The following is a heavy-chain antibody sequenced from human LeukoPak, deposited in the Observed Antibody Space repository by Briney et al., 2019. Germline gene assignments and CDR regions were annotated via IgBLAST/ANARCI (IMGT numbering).Heavy chain of an antibody. CDR2: ISAYNGNT. D-gene: IGHD3-3*01. Sequence: GASVKVSCKASGYTFTSYGISWVRQAPGQGLEWMGWISAYNGNTNYAQKLQGRVTMTTDTSTSTAYMELRSLRSDDTAVYYCVANVGATYYDFWSGYYLFDYWGQGTLVTVSS. V-gene: IGHV1-18*01. CDR3: VANVGATYYDFWSGYYLFDY. CDR1: GYTFTSYG. J-gene: IGHJ4*02.